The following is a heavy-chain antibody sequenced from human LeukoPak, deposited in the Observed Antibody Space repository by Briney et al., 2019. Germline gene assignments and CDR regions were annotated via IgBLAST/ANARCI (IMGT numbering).Heavy chain of an antibody. V-gene: IGHV4-34*01. Sequence: SETLSLTCAVYGGSFSGYYWSWIRQPPGKGLEWIGEINHSGSTNYNPSLKSRVTISVDTSKNQFSLKLSSVTAADTAVYYCARAHRWLPAYFDYWGQGTLVTVSS. CDR3: ARAHRWLPAYFDY. D-gene: IGHD5-24*01. J-gene: IGHJ4*02. CDR1: GGSFSGYY. CDR2: INHSGST.